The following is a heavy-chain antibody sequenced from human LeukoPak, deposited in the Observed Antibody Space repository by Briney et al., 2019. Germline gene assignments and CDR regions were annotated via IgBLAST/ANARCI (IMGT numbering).Heavy chain of an antibody. CDR1: EYTFTSYA. J-gene: IGHJ4*02. CDR3: ARDSGSSTLPRRELDY. D-gene: IGHD2-15*01. Sequence: GASVKVSCKASEYTFTSYAMNWVRQAPGQGLEWMGWINTNTGNPTYAQGFTGRFVFSLDTSVSTAYLQISSLKAEDTAVYYCARDSGSSTLPRRELDYWGQGTLVTVSS. CDR2: INTNTGNP. V-gene: IGHV7-4-1*02.